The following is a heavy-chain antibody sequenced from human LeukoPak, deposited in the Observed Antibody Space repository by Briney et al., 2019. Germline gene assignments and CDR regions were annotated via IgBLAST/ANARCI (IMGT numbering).Heavy chain of an antibody. CDR2: IYYSGST. CDR3: ARTPYYDYVWGSYRSPYYFDY. J-gene: IGHJ4*02. Sequence: PSETLSLTCTVSGASITSYYWSWIRQPAGKGLEWIGRIYYSGSTNYNPSLKSRVTISVDTSKNQFSLKLSSVTAADTAVYYCARTPYYDYVWGSYRSPYYFDYWGQGTLVTVSS. CDR1: GASITSYY. V-gene: IGHV4-4*07. D-gene: IGHD3-16*02.